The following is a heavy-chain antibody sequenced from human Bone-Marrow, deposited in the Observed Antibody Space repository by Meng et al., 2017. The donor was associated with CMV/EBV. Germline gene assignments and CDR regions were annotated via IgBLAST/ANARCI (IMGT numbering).Heavy chain of an antibody. CDR3: ARGGIPPRYFDY. Sequence: SETLSLTCTVSGGSISSSSYYWGWIRQPPGKGLEWIGSIYYSGSTYYNPSLKSRVTISVDTSKNQFSLKLSSVTAADTAVYYCARGGIPPRYFDYWGQGTLVTGSS. D-gene: IGHD3-16*01. J-gene: IGHJ4*02. CDR2: IYYSGST. V-gene: IGHV4-39*07. CDR1: GGSISSSSYY.